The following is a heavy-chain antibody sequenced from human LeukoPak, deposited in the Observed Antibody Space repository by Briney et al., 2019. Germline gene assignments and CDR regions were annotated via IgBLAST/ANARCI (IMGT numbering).Heavy chain of an antibody. CDR3: ARVGWFGELLWHLDP. J-gene: IGHJ5*02. D-gene: IGHD3-10*01. Sequence: ASVKVSCKASGYTFTSYDINWVRQATGQGPEWMGWMNPNGGNTGYAQKFQGRVTMTRNTSISTAYMELSSLRSEDTAVYYCARVGWFGELLWHLDPWGQGTLVTVSS. CDR1: GYTFTSYD. CDR2: MNPNGGNT. V-gene: IGHV1-8*01.